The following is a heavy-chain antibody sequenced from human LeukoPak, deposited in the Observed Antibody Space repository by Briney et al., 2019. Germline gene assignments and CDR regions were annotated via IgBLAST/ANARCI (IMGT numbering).Heavy chain of an antibody. CDR3: AKVDES. CDR2: ISDDGSKT. J-gene: IGHJ5*02. D-gene: IGHD3/OR15-3a*01. V-gene: IGHV3-30*04. CDR1: GFTFSSYA. Sequence: PGGSLRLSCAASGFTFSSYAIHWVRQAPGKGLEWVAVISDDGSKTYYADSVRGRFTISRDNSENTLCLQMNSLRAEDTAVYYCAKVDESWGQGTLVTVSS.